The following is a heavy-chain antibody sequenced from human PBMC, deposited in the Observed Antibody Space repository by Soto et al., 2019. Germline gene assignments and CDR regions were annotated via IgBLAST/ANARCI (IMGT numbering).Heavy chain of an antibody. CDR2: ISGSGGRA. D-gene: IGHD3-10*01. CDR1: GFTFINYA. Sequence: EVQLLESGGDLVQPGGSLRLSCAASGFTFINYAMSWVRQAPGLGLEWVSSISGSGGRADYADSVRGRFTISRDYSKKTLSLQMNSLRVDDTAIYYCAKYYASGSYYHFDSWGQGTLVTVSS. J-gene: IGHJ4*02. V-gene: IGHV3-23*01. CDR3: AKYYASGSYYHFDS.